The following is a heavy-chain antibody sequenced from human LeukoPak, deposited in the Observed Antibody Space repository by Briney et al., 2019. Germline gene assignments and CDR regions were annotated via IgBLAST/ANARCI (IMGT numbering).Heavy chain of an antibody. CDR3: ARDWKTYYDFWSGYPDINWFDP. CDR2: IKQDGSEK. CDR1: GFTFSSYW. D-gene: IGHD3-3*01. J-gene: IGHJ5*02. V-gene: IGHV3-7*01. Sequence: GGSLRLSCAASGFTFSSYWMSWVRQAPGKGLEWVANIKQDGSEKYYVDSVKGRFTISRDNAKNSLYLQMNSLRAEDTAVYYCARDWKTYYDFWSGYPDINWFDPWGQGTLVTVSS.